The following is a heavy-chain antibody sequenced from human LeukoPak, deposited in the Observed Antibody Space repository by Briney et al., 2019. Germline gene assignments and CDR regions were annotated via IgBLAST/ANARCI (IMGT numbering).Heavy chain of an antibody. CDR2: IYTSGGT. V-gene: IGHV4-4*07. CDR1: GGSISSYY. Sequence: SETLSLSCTVSGGSISSYYWSWIRQPAGKGLEWIGRIYTSGGTNYNPSLKSRVTMSVDTSKNQFSLKLSSVTAADTAVYYCARDSTPPGIVGATRYDYWGQGTLVTVSS. D-gene: IGHD1-26*01. J-gene: IGHJ4*02. CDR3: ARDSTPPGIVGATRYDY.